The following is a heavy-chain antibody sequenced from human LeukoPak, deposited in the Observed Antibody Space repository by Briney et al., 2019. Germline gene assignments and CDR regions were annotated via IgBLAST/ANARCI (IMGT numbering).Heavy chain of an antibody. CDR3: ARSIAAADYYYYYYMDV. V-gene: IGHV3-23*01. J-gene: IGHJ6*03. CDR2: ISGSGGST. CDR1: GFTFSSYG. Sequence: GGSLRLSCAASGFTFSSYGMSWVRQAPGKGLEWVSAISGSGGSTYYADSVKGRFTISRDNSKNTLYLQMNSLRAEDTAVYYCARSIAAADYYYYYYMDVWGKGTTVTISS. D-gene: IGHD6-13*01.